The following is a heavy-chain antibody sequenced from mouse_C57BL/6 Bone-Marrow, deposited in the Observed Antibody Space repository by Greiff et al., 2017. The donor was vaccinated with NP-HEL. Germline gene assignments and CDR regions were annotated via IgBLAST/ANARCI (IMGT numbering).Heavy chain of an antibody. CDR2: INPNNGGT. Sequence: EVQLQQSGPELVKPGASVKISCKASGYTFTDYYMNWVKQSHGKSLEWIGDINPNNGGTSYNQKFKGKATLTVDKSSNTAYMELRSLTSEDSAVYYCASRFITAYYYAMDYWGQGTSVTVSS. J-gene: IGHJ4*01. CDR3: ASRFITAYYYAMDY. D-gene: IGHD1-1*01. CDR1: GYTFTDYY. V-gene: IGHV1-26*01.